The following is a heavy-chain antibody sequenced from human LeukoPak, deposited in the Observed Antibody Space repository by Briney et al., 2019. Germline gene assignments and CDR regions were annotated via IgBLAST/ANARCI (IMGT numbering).Heavy chain of an antibody. V-gene: IGHV4-34*01. CDR3: ARSTTAYYDKVSLHP. D-gene: IGHD4/OR15-4a*01. J-gene: IGHJ5*02. CDR2: IYHTGAT. Sequence: SETLSLTCAVYGGSFNGYYWNWIRQPPGKGLEWIGEIYHTGATKYNPSLTSRVIMSVDTSKNQFSLNLTSVTAADTALYYCARSTTAYYDKVSLHPWGQGTQVTVSS. CDR1: GGSFNGYY.